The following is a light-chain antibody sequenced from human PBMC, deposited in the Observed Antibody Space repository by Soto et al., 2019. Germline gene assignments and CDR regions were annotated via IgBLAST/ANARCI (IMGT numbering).Light chain of an antibody. Sequence: QSALTQPASVSGSPGQSITISCSGTTSDVGIYNLVSWYQQHPGKAPKLVIYEVDKRPSGVSNRFSGSRSGNTASLTISGLQSEDEADYYCSSCAGSRWVFGGGTKLTVL. CDR1: TSDVGIYNL. CDR2: EVD. V-gene: IGLV2-23*02. CDR3: SSCAGSRWV. J-gene: IGLJ3*02.